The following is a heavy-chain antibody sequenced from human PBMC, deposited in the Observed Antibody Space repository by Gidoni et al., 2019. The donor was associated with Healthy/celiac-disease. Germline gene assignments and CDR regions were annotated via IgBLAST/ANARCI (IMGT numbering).Heavy chain of an antibody. D-gene: IGHD6-19*01. Sequence: EVQLLESGGGLVQPGGSVRLSCAASGFTFSSYAMSWVRQAPGKGLEWVSAISGSGGSTYYADSVKGRFTISRDNSKNTLYLQMNSLRAEDTAVYYCAKDLRYSSGWYYFDYWGQGTLVTVSS. J-gene: IGHJ4*02. CDR2: ISGSGGST. CDR1: GFTFSSYA. V-gene: IGHV3-23*01. CDR3: AKDLRYSSGWYYFDY.